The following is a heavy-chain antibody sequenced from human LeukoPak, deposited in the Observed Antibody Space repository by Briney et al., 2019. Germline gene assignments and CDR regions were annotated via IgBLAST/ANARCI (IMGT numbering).Heavy chain of an antibody. J-gene: IGHJ4*02. V-gene: IGHV4-39*01. CDR3: ARRGSD. CDR1: GGSISGYY. CDR2: IYYSGST. Sequence: PSETLSLTCTVSGGSISGYYWSWIRQPPGKGLEWIGSIYYSGSTYYNPSLKSRVTISVDTSKNQFSLKLSSVTAADTAVYYCARRGSDWGQGTLVTVSS.